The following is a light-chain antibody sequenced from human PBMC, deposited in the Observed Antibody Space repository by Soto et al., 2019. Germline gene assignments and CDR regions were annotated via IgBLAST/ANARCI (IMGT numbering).Light chain of an antibody. J-gene: IGLJ1*01. CDR1: SSDVGGYNY. CDR3: SSYTSSSPYV. V-gene: IGLV2-14*03. Sequence: QSALTQPASVSGSPGQSITISCTGTSSDVGGYNYVSWYQQHPGKAPKLMIYDVSNRPSGVSNRFSGSKSVNTASLTISGLQDEDEADFYCSSYTSSSPYVFGTGTKVTVL. CDR2: DVS.